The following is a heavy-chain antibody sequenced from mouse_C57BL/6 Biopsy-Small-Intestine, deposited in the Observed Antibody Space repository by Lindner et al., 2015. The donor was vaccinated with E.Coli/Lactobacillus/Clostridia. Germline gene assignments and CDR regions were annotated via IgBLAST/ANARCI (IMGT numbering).Heavy chain of an antibody. D-gene: IGHD2-1*01. J-gene: IGHJ3*01. CDR2: ISSGSSTI. V-gene: IGHV5-17*01. Sequence: EVQLQESGGGLVKPGGSLKLSCAASGFTFSDCGMHWVRQAPEKGLEWVAYISSGSSTIYYADTMKGRFTISRDNAKNTLFLQMTSLRSEDTAMYYCARPEGNWFANWGKGTLVTVSA. CDR3: ARPEGNWFAN. CDR1: GFTFSDCG.